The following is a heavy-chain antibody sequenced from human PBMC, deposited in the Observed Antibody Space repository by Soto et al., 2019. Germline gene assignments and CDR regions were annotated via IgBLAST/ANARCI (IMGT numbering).Heavy chain of an antibody. CDR1: GYTFTTSW. CDR3: ARHAGNSWKGDYFDY. Sequence: GESLKISCKASGYTFTTSWIGWVRQMPGQGLEWMGIIDPGDSDTRYSPSFQGRITISVDKSISTAYLQWSSLEASDTAIYYCARHAGNSWKGDYFDYWGRGALVTVSS. J-gene: IGHJ4*02. CDR2: IDPGDSDT. V-gene: IGHV5-51*01. D-gene: IGHD6-13*01.